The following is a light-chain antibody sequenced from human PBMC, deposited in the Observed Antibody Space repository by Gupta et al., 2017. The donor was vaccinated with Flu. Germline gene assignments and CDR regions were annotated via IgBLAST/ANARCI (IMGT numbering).Light chain of an antibody. V-gene: IGLV3-25*02. CDR1: SLSKHY. CDR2: KDD. Sequence: SYDLTHPPSVPVSPGQTARITRSGDSLSKHYASCYQQKPGQATAMVMYKDDQRRSGIPDCFSCSSSGTTVTLTISGVRAEDEADYYCQSADSSGSYRYVFGTGTRVTVL. CDR3: QSADSSGSYRYV. J-gene: IGLJ1*01.